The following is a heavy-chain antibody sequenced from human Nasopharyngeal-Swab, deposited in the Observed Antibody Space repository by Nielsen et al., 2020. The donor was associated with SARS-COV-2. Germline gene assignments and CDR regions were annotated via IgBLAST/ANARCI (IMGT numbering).Heavy chain of an antibody. CDR3: ARDIGVGATPQDY. CDR2: IWYDGSKK. V-gene: IGHV3-33*01. D-gene: IGHD1-26*01. CDR1: GFTFSSYG. Sequence: GGSLRLSCAASGFTFSSYGMHWVRQAPGKGLEWVAVIWYDGSKKYYADSVKGRFTISRDNSKNTLYLQMNSLRAEDTAVYYCARDIGVGATPQDYWGQGTLVTVSS. J-gene: IGHJ4*02.